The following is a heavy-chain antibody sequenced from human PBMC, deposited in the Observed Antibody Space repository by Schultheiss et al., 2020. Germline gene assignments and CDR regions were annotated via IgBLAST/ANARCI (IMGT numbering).Heavy chain of an antibody. CDR3: ARALYSSGWYYYYYGMDV. CDR2: ISYDGSNK. Sequence: GESPKISCAASGFTFSSYAMHWVRQAPGKGLEWVAVISYDGSNKYYADSVKGRFTISRDNSKNTLYLQMNSLRAEDTAVYYCARALYSSGWYYYYYGMDVWGKGTTVTVSS. D-gene: IGHD6-19*01. CDR1: GFTFSSYA. V-gene: IGHV3-30*04. J-gene: IGHJ6*04.